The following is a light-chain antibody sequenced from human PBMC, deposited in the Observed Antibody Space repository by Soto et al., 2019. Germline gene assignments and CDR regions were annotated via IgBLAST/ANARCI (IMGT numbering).Light chain of an antibody. J-gene: IGKJ1*01. CDR2: GAS. V-gene: IGKV3-20*01. Sequence: EIELTQSPGTLSLSPGERATLSCRASQSVSSSYLEWYQQTPGKAPRLIIYGASRRETGIPELFSGSGAGTECTRTISRLEPEDVAVYYCQQYDSSPKTFGQGTKVDIK. CDR1: QSVSSSY. CDR3: QQYDSSPKT.